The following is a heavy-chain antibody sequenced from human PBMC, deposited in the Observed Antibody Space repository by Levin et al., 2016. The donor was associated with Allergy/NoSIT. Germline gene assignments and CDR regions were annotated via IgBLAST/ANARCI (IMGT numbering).Heavy chain of an antibody. CDR3: ARGGGDCYSAFCGVMDV. V-gene: IGHV3-33*01. J-gene: IGHJ6*02. CDR1: GFTFNNHG. CDR2: IWFDASNK. D-gene: IGHD2-21*02. Sequence: GESLKISCAASGFTFNNHGMHWVRQAPGKGLEWVALIWFDASNKVYTDSVRSRFTISRDNAKQMLYLQMNSLRAEDTAVYYCARGGGDCYSAFCGVMDVWGQGITVTVSS.